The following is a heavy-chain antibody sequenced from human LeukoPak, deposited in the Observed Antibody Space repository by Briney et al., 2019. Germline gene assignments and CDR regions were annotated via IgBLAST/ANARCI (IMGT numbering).Heavy chain of an antibody. CDR3: ARGGYQLAPFF. Sequence: GGSLRLSCAASGFTVSSNYMSWVRQALGKGLEWVSVIYSGGSTYYADSVKGRFTISRDNSKNTLYLQMNSLRAEDTAVYYCARGGYQLAPFFWGQGTLVTVSS. CDR2: IYSGGST. V-gene: IGHV3-53*01. CDR1: GFTVSSNY. J-gene: IGHJ4*02. D-gene: IGHD2-2*01.